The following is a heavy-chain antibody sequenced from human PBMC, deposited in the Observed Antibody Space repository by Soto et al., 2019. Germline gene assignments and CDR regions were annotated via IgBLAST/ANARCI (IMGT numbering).Heavy chain of an antibody. CDR1: GFTFSSYG. V-gene: IGHV3-30*03. D-gene: IGHD2-15*01. Sequence: PGGSLRLSCAASGFTFSSYGMHWVRQAPGKGLEWVAVISYDGSNKYYADSVKGRFTISRDNAKNTLYLQVNSLTAEDTAVYYCARDSVVVVVAAIHYYYGMHVWGQGTTVTVSS. J-gene: IGHJ6*02. CDR3: ARDSVVVVVAAIHYYYGMHV. CDR2: ISYDGSNK.